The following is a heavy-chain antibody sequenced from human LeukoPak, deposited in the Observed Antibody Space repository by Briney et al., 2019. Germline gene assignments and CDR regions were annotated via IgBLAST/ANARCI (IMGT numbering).Heavy chain of an antibody. V-gene: IGHV4-59*01. J-gene: IGHJ5*02. CDR3: ARDPGWNYVSWFDP. CDR1: GGSISSYY. Sequence: SETLSLTCTVSGGSISSYYWSWIRQPPGKGPEWIGYIYYSGSTNYNPSLKSRVTISVDTSKNQFSLKLSSVTAADTAVYYCARDPGWNYVSWFDPWGQGTLVTVSS. D-gene: IGHD1-7*01. CDR2: IYYSGST.